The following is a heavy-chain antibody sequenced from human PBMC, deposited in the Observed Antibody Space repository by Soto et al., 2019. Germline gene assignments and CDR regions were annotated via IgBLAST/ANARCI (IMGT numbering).Heavy chain of an antibody. CDR3: ASGAVSALYYYCGMDV. CDR2: IIPIFGTA. V-gene: IGHV1-69*13. D-gene: IGHD3-10*01. J-gene: IGHJ6*02. Sequence: SVKVSCKASGGTFSSYAISWVRQAPGQGLEWMGGIIPIFGTANYAQKFQGRVTITADESTSTAYMELSSLRSEDTAVYYCASGAVSALYYYCGMDVWGQGTTVTVSS. CDR1: GGTFSSYA.